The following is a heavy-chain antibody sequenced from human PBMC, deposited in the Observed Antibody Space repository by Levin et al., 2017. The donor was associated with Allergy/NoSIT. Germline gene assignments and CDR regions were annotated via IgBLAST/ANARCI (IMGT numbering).Heavy chain of an antibody. D-gene: IGHD1-26*01. V-gene: IGHV3-23*01. J-gene: IGHJ4*02. CDR1: GFTFSSYA. CDR2: ISGSGGTT. CDR3: AKKWSWSYYDGGDY. Sequence: GGSLRLSCAASGFTFSSYAMSWVRQAPGKGLEWVSSISGSGGTTYYAASVKGRFTISRDNSKNTLYLQMNSLRAEDTAVYYCAKKWSWSYYDGGDYWGQGTLVTVSS.